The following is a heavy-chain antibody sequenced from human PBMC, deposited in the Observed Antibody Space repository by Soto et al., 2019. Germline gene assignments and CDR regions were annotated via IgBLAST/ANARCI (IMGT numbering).Heavy chain of an antibody. CDR2: FLDSGGNT. D-gene: IGHD3-3*02. CDR3: ARGGATIFGVIDS. Sequence: ASVKVSCKAPGYSYFRNYIHWVRHAPGQGLVWMGRFLDSGGNTFYAQRFRGRVSMTRDTTSTNTVSLELTSLTSDDTAVYYCARGGATIFGVIDSWGQGTRVTVSS. V-gene: IGHV1-46*01. CDR1: GYSYFRNY. J-gene: IGHJ4*02.